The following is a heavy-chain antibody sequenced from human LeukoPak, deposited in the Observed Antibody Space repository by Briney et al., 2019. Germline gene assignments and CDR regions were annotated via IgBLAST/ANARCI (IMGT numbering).Heavy chain of an antibody. CDR2: ISYDGSNK. V-gene: IGHV3-30-3*01. J-gene: IGHJ4*02. CDR1: GFTFSSYA. D-gene: IGHD3-3*01. Sequence: PGGSLRLSCAASGFTFSSYAMHWVRQAPGKGLEWVAVISYDGSNKYYADSVKGRFTISRDNSKNTLYLQMNSLRAEDTAVYYCARDPYDFWSGYPGYWGQGTLVTVSS. CDR3: ARDPYDFWSGYPGY.